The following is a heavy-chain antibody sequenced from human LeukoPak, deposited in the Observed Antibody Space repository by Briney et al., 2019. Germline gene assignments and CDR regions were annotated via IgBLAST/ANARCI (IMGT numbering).Heavy chain of an antibody. CDR3: AKGTEAGYYHYGMEV. CDR1: GFTFSSYA. D-gene: IGHD6-13*01. Sequence: PGGSLRLSCAASGFTFSSYAMSWVRQAPGKGLQWVSAISDGGGVTYYADSVKGRFTISRDRDEYKNTLYLQMNSVRAEDAAVYYCAKGTEAGYYHYGMEVWGQGTTVTVS. CDR2: ISDGGGVT. V-gene: IGHV3-23*01. J-gene: IGHJ6*02.